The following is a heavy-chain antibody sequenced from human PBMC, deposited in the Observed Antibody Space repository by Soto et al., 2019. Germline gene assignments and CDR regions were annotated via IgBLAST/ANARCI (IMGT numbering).Heavy chain of an antibody. Sequence: GGSLRLSCAASGFTVNSNYMSWVRQAPGKGLEWVSVIYSDGSTYYADSVKGRFIISRDNSKNTLYLQMNSLRAEDTAVYYCARDRLWFGELDYFDYWGQGTLVTVSS. V-gene: IGHV3-66*01. D-gene: IGHD3-10*01. CDR3: ARDRLWFGELDYFDY. CDR2: IYSDGST. CDR1: GFTVNSNY. J-gene: IGHJ4*02.